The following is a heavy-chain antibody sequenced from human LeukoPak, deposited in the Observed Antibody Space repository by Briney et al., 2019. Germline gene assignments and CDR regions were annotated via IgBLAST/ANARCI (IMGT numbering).Heavy chain of an antibody. J-gene: IGHJ4*02. CDR2: IHTSGST. V-gene: IGHV4-4*07. CDR1: GGSISSYY. CDR3: ARVKPETGTTETFDY. Sequence: IPSETLSLTCTVSGGSISSYYWSWIRQSAGKGLEWIGRIHTSGSTNYNPSLKSRVTISVDTSKNQFSLKLSSVTAADTAVYYCARVKPETGTTETFDYWGQGTRVTVSS. D-gene: IGHD1-1*01.